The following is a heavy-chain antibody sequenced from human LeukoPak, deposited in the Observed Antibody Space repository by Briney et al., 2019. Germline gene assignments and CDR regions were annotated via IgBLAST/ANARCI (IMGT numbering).Heavy chain of an antibody. CDR3: AKGVYDYVWGSFYDY. Sequence: GGSLRLSCAASGFTFGSYAMSWVRQAPGKGLEWVSAISGSGGSTYYADSVKGRFTISRDNSKNTLYLQMNSLRAEDTAVYYCAKGVYDYVWGSFYDYWGQGTLVTVSS. D-gene: IGHD3-16*01. CDR1: GFTFGSYA. J-gene: IGHJ4*02. V-gene: IGHV3-23*01. CDR2: ISGSGGST.